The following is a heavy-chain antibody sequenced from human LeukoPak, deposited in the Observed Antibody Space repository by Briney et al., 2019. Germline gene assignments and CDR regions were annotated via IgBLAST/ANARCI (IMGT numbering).Heavy chain of an antibody. V-gene: IGHV3-30*02. CDR3: AKAIWVAATSSWFCLDY. Sequence: PGGSLRLSCAASGFTFSCYDIYWVRQAPGKGLEWVAFIHYDGARSYYADSVKGRFTISRDNSRNTLYLQMNSLRPEDTAVYYCAKAIWVAATSSWFCLDYWGQGTLVTVSS. D-gene: IGHD3-10*01. CDR2: IHYDGARS. J-gene: IGHJ4*02. CDR1: GFTFSCYD.